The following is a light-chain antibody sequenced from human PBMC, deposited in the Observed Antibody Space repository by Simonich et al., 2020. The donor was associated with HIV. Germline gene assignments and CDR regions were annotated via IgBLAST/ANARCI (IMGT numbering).Light chain of an antibody. J-gene: IGKJ1*01. V-gene: IGKV1-39*01. Sequence: DIQMTQSPSSLSASVGDRVTITCRASKSISSYLNWYQQKPGKAPKLLIYAASSLQSGVPSRFSGSGSGTDLTLTISSLQPEDFATYYCQQSYSTPRTFGQGTKVEIK. CDR2: AAS. CDR1: KSISSY. CDR3: QQSYSTPRT.